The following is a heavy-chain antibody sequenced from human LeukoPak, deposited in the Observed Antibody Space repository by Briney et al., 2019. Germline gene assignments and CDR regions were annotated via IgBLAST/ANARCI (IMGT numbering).Heavy chain of an antibody. V-gene: IGHV4-31*03. D-gene: IGHD4-17*01. CDR1: GGSTNDDGYY. Sequence: PSETLSLTCTVSGGSTNDDGYYWSWIRQLPGKGLEWIGHIYYGGTTEYNPSLESRITISVEKSKTQFTLKLNSVTAADTAVYYCTRGGATVTDYWGQGTLVTVSS. J-gene: IGHJ4*02. CDR3: TRGGATVTDY. CDR2: IYYGGTT.